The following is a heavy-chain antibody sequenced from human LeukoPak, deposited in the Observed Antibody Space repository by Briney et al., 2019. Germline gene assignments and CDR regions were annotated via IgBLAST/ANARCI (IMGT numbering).Heavy chain of an antibody. CDR2: ISGSGGST. J-gene: IGHJ2*01. Sequence: GGSLRLSCAASGFTFSSYAMSWVRQAPGKGLEWVSAISGSGGSTYYADSVKGRFTISRDNSKNTLYLQMNSLRAEDTAVYYCANSPKSRFGYWYFDLWGRGTLVTVSS. D-gene: IGHD3-10*01. CDR1: GFTFSSYA. V-gene: IGHV3-23*01. CDR3: ANSPKSRFGYWYFDL.